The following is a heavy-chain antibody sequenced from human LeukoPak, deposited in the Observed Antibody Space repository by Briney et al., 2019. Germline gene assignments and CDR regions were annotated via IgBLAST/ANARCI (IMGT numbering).Heavy chain of an antibody. CDR1: GGSISSYY. Sequence: KASETLSLTCTVSGGSISSYYWGWIRQPPGKGLEWIGYIYYSGSANYNPSLKSRVTISVDTSKDQFSLKLSSVTAADTAVYFCARGEDFERYYLAYWGQGTLVTVSS. CDR2: IYYSGSA. D-gene: IGHD3-9*01. J-gene: IGHJ4*02. V-gene: IGHV4-59*01. CDR3: ARGEDFERYYLAY.